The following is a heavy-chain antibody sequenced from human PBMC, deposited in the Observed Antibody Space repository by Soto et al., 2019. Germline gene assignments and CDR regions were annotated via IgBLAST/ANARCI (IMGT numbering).Heavy chain of an antibody. Sequence: QVQLVQSGAEVKKPGSSVKVSCKASGGTFSSYTISWVRQAPGQGLEWMGRIIPILGIANYAQKFQGRVTITADKSTSTAYMELSSLRSEDTAVYYCARSGTTVTDDAFDIWGQGQWSPSLQ. J-gene: IGHJ3*02. V-gene: IGHV1-69*02. CDR1: GGTFSSYT. CDR2: IIPILGIA. CDR3: ARSGTTVTDDAFDI. D-gene: IGHD4-17*01.